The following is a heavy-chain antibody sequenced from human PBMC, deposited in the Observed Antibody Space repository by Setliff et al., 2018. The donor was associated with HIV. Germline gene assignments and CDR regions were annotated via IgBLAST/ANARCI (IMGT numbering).Heavy chain of an antibody. V-gene: IGHV4-38-2*02. CDR3: ARGVLITKRVTQTGGYYYYTDV. J-gene: IGHJ6*03. CDR2: IYHSGIT. Sequence: KPSETLSLTCTVSGYSISSGYYWGWIRQPPGKGLEWIGSIYHSGITYYNSSLKSRVTISTGTSNNQFSLTLSSVTAADTAVYYCARGVLITKRVTQTGGYYYYTDVWGKGTTVTVSS. D-gene: IGHD2-21*02. CDR1: GYSISSGYY.